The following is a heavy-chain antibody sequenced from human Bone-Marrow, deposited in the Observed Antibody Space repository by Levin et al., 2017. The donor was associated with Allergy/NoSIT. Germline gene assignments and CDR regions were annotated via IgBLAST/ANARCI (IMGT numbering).Heavy chain of an antibody. Sequence: SETLSLTCNISGGSINSGGYYWNWIRHLPGKGLEWIGYISYSGRTHYNPSLKSRSIISVDTSKNQFSLKVSTVTAADTAVYYCAGEFTTSPGDDAFDIWGQGTIVTVSS. V-gene: IGHV4-31*03. J-gene: IGHJ3*02. D-gene: IGHD1-1*01. CDR2: ISYSGRT. CDR3: AGEFTTSPGDDAFDI. CDR1: GGSINSGGYY.